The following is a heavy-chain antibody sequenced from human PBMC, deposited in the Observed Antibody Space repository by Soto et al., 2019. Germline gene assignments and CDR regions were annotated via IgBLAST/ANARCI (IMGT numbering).Heavy chain of an antibody. V-gene: IGHV1-8*01. CDR3: ARERRDGYDK. D-gene: IGHD5-12*01. Sequence: QVQLVQSGAEVKKPGASVKVSCKASGYTFTSYDINWVRQATGQGLEWMGWMNPNSGNTTYAQKSQGRVTMTSNSSISTAYMELSSMGSEDTAVYYGARERRDGYDKWGQGTLVTVSA. J-gene: IGHJ4*02. CDR2: MNPNSGNT. CDR1: GYTFTSYD.